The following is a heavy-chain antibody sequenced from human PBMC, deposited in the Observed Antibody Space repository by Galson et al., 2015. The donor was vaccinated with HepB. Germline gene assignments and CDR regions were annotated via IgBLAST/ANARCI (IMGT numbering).Heavy chain of an antibody. CDR2: MSGSGGSA. CDR3: AKESMGSGSLVFDS. D-gene: IGHD3-10*01. V-gene: IGHV3-23*01. CDR1: GFSFSSYA. J-gene: IGHJ4*02. Sequence: SLRLSCAAFGFSFSSYAMSWVRQALGKGLEWVSAMSGSGGSAHYADSVKGRFTISRDKAKNILFLQMNSLTAEDTAVYYCAKESMGSGSLVFDSWGQGTPVTVSS.